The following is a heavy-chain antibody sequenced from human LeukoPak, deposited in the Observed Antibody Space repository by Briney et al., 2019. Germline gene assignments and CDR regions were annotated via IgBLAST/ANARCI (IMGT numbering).Heavy chain of an antibody. V-gene: IGHV1-8*03. CDR3: ATSIPVFGRPGAFHV. CDR1: GYTFTNYD. Sequence: ASVKVSCKASGYTFTNYDICWVRQATGQGLEWMGWMNPNSGDTNYAQKFQGRVTITRDTSIGTAYMELSSLRSDDTAVYYCATSIPVFGRPGAFHVWGQGTMVTVSS. D-gene: IGHD3-3*01. CDR2: MNPNSGDT. J-gene: IGHJ3*01.